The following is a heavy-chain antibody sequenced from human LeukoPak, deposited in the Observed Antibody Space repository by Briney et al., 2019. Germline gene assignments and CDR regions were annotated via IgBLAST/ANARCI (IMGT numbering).Heavy chain of an antibody. D-gene: IGHD4-17*01. J-gene: IGHJ3*02. Sequence: SDTLSLTSTVSGGSISSYNWSWIRQPAGKGLEWIGHMYSNGRTDYNPSLKSRVTMSVDTSKNQLSVKLSSVTAADTAVYYCARTVTPDAFDIWGQGTMVTVSS. CDR1: GGSISSYN. CDR2: MYSNGRT. CDR3: ARTVTPDAFDI. V-gene: IGHV4-4*07.